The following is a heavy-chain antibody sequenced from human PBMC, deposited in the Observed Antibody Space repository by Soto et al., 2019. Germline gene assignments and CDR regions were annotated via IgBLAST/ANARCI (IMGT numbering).Heavy chain of an antibody. CDR2: INHSGST. J-gene: IGHJ4*02. D-gene: IGHD2-2*01. V-gene: IGHV4-34*01. Sequence: SETLSLTCAVYGGSFSGYYWSWIRQPPGKGLEWIGEINHSGSTNYNPSLKSRVTISVDTSKNQFSLKLSSVTAADTAVYYCARGPGQDIVVVPAASYFDYWGQGTLVTVSS. CDR1: GGSFSGYY. CDR3: ARGPGQDIVVVPAASYFDY.